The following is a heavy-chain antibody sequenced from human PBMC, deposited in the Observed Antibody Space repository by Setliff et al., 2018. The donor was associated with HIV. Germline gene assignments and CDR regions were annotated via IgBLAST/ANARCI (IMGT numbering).Heavy chain of an antibody. D-gene: IGHD2-2*01. CDR1: GESLSDYY. Sequence: PSETLSLTCAVYGESLSDYYWSWIRQPPGKGLEWIGEINHNKSSDYNPSLKSRVTMSVDTSKNQLSLKVKSVTAADTAVYYCARQKKSSSWSPNDYWGQGTLVTVSS. V-gene: IGHV4-34*01. CDR2: INHNKSS. J-gene: IGHJ4*02. CDR3: ARQKKSSSWSPNDY.